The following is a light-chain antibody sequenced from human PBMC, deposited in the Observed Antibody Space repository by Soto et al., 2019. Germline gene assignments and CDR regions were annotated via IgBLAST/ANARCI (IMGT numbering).Light chain of an antibody. Sequence: IQMTQSPSTLSSSLGDTGTVTCRASQSVSGWLAWYQQKPGEAPKLLSYDASALPRGVPSRFRGSGSGTKFTLTIASLKPDDFATYYCQQYETFSGTFGPGTKVDIK. CDR1: QSVSGW. CDR2: DAS. J-gene: IGKJ1*01. CDR3: QQYETFSGT. V-gene: IGKV1-5*01.